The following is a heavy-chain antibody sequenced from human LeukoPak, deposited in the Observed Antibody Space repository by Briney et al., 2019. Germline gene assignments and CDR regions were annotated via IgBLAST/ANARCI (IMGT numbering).Heavy chain of an antibody. CDR2: ISSSGSSI. J-gene: IGHJ5*02. Sequence: PGGSLRLSCAASGFTFSTYSMNWVRQAPGKGLEWVSYISSSGSSINYADSVKGRFAISRDNAKNSLYLQLNSLRVEDTAVYYCARRIYGSGTNWFDPWDQGTLVTVSS. D-gene: IGHD3-10*01. V-gene: IGHV3-48*04. CDR3: ARRIYGSGTNWFDP. CDR1: GFTFSTYS.